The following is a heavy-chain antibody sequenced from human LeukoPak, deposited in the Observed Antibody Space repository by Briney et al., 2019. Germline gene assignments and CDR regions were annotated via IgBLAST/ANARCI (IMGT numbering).Heavy chain of an antibody. CDR2: FDPEDGET. J-gene: IGHJ4*02. V-gene: IGHV1-24*01. CDR1: GYTLTELS. D-gene: IGHD6-19*01. Sequence: GASVKVSCKVSGYTLTELSMHWVRQAPGKGLEWMGGFDPEDGETIYAQKFQGRVTMTEDTSTDTVYMELSSLRSEDTAVYYCATGPIAVAGTFDYWGQGTLVTVSS. CDR3: ATGPIAVAGTFDY.